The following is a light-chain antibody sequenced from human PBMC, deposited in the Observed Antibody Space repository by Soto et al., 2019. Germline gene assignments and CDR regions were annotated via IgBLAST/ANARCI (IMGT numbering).Light chain of an antibody. J-gene: IGKJ3*01. V-gene: IGKV1D-12*01. CDR3: QQANSFPHA. CDR1: QGISSW. Sequence: DIQMTQSPSSVSASVGDRDTITCRASQGISSWLAWYKQKPGKAPKLLIYAASSLQSGVPSRFSGSGSGTDFTPTISSLQPEGFADYYCQQANSFPHAFGPGNKVD. CDR2: AAS.